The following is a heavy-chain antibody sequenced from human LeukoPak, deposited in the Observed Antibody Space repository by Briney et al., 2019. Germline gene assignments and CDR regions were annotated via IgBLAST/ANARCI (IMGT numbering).Heavy chain of an antibody. D-gene: IGHD1-26*01. Sequence: GGSLRLSCAASGFTFSSYGMSWVRQAPGQGLEWVSVIYSGGSTYYADSVKGRFTISRDNFKNTLYLQMNNLRAEDTAVYYCARGRQVGASTVEDYWGQGTLVTVSS. CDR3: ARGRQVGASTVEDY. J-gene: IGHJ4*02. CDR1: GFTFSSYG. CDR2: IYSGGST. V-gene: IGHV3-66*01.